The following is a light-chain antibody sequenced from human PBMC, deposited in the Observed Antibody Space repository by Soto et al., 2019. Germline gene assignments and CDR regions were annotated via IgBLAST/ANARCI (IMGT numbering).Light chain of an antibody. J-gene: IGKJ4*01. CDR2: AAS. CDR3: QKYTHWPLT. Sequence: EVVTTQSPATLSVSPGERATLSCRASQGLGTNLAWYQQKPGQAPRLLIYAASTRATGVPGRFSGSGSGTEFTLTISSLQSEDFDVYYCQKYTHWPLTLGRGTKVEIK. CDR1: QGLGTN. V-gene: IGKV3-15*01.